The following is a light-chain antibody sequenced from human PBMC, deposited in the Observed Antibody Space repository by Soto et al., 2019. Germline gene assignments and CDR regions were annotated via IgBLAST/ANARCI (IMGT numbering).Light chain of an antibody. V-gene: IGKV1-5*01. Sequence: DIQMTQSPSTLSASVGDRVTITCRASQSINIWLAWYQQKPGKAPKLLIYDVSSLESGVPSRFSGSGSGTEFTLTISSLQPEDFATYYCQQFRTFGQGTKVDIK. J-gene: IGKJ1*01. CDR2: DVS. CDR3: QQFRT. CDR1: QSINIW.